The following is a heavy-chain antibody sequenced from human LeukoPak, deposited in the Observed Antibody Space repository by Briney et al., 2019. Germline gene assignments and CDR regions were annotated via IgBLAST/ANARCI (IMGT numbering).Heavy chain of an antibody. Sequence: GTSVKLSCNASGSTFTGHYIHCVRQAPGEALEWLGWINHNSGDTNYAQKFQGRVTMTRDTSISTAYMELSRLTADDTGGYYCARAIDDGSGSYLLAYWGQGTLVTVSS. V-gene: IGHV1-2*02. CDR3: ARAIDDGSGSYLLAY. D-gene: IGHD3-10*01. CDR1: GSTFTGHY. CDR2: INHNSGDT. J-gene: IGHJ4*02.